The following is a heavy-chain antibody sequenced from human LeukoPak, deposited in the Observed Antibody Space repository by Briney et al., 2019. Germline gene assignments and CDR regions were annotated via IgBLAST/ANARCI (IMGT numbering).Heavy chain of an antibody. CDR3: ARDHTAFSEYYFDY. J-gene: IGHJ4*02. D-gene: IGHD2/OR15-2a*01. Sequence: GRSLRLSCAASGFTFSSYGMHWVRQAPGKGLEWVAVIWYDGSNKYYADSVKGRFTISRDNSKNTLYLQMNSLRAEDTAVYYCARDHTAFSEYYFDYWGQGTLVTVSS. CDR2: IWYDGSNK. V-gene: IGHV3-33*01. CDR1: GFTFSSYG.